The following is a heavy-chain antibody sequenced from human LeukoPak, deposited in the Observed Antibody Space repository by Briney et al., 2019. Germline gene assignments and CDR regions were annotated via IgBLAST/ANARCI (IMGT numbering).Heavy chain of an antibody. CDR2: ISSSSSYI. CDR1: GFTFSSYS. J-gene: IGHJ3*02. Sequence: GGSLRLSCAASGFTFSSYSMNWVRQAPGKGLEWVSSISSSSSYIYYADSVKGRFTISRDNAKNSLYLQMNSLRAEDTAVYYCARDHGCPDAFDIWGQGTMVTVSS. CDR3: ARDHGCPDAFDI. D-gene: IGHD4-17*01. V-gene: IGHV3-21*01.